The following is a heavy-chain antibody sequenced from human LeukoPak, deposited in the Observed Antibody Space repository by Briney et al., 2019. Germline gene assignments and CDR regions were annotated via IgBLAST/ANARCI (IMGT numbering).Heavy chain of an antibody. CDR1: GFTFDDYG. V-gene: IGHV3-20*04. Sequence: GGSLRLPRAASGFTFDDYGISWVRQAPGKGLEWVSGINWNGDSTGYADSVKGRFTISRDNAKNSLFLQMNSLRAEDTALYYCARETDNSGHYFPPFDSWGLGTLVTVSS. D-gene: IGHD3-22*01. CDR3: ARETDNSGHYFPPFDS. CDR2: INWNGDST. J-gene: IGHJ5*01.